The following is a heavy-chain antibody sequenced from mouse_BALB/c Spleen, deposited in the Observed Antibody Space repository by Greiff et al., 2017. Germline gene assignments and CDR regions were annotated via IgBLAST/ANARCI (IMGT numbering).Heavy chain of an antibody. J-gene: IGHJ2*01. CDR1: GFTFSSYG. V-gene: IGHV5-6*02. CDR2: ISSGGSYT. D-gene: IGHD2-2*01. Sequence: DVKLVESGGDLVKPGGSLKLSCAASGFTFSSYGMSWVRQTPDKRLEWVATISSGGSYTYYPDSVKGRFTISRDNAKNTLYLQMSSLKSEDTAMYYCARHRGYGDYWGQGTTLTVSS. CDR3: ARHRGYGDY.